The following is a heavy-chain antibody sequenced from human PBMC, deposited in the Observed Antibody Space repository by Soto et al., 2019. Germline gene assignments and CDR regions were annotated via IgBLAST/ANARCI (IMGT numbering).Heavy chain of an antibody. CDR1: GYTFTDNG. J-gene: IGHJ4*02. V-gene: IGHV1-18*01. Sequence: QVQLVQSGAEVKKPGASVKVSCKASGYTFTDNGVSWMRQAPGQGLEWMGWINPNNGNTKYAQSFQGRVTMTTDTSTSTAYVELRSLRSDDTAMYYCARSSISGIFYYYYWGQGTLVTVSS. CDR2: INPNNGNT. D-gene: IGHD3-10*01. CDR3: ARSSISGIFYYYY.